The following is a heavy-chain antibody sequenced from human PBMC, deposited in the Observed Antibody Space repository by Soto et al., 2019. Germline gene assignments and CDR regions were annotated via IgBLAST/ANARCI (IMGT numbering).Heavy chain of an antibody. D-gene: IGHD2-15*01. CDR3: ARDPHCSGGSCYSYFDY. CDR2: IWYDGSNK. J-gene: IGHJ4*02. CDR1: GFTFSSYG. Sequence: QVQLVESGGGVGQPWRSLRLSCAASGFTFSSYGMHWVRQAPGKGLDCVSVIWYDGSNKYYADSVKGRFTISRDNSKNTLYLQMNSLRAEDTAVYYCARDPHCSGGSCYSYFDYWGQGTLVTVSS. V-gene: IGHV3-33*01.